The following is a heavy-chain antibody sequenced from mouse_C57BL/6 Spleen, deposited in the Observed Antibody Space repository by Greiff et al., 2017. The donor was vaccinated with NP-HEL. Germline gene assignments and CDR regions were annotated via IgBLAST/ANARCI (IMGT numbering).Heavy chain of an antibody. CDR1: GYTFTDYE. J-gene: IGHJ4*01. Sequence: QVQLKQSGAELVRPGASVTLSCKASGYTFTDYEMHWVKQTPVHGLEWIGAIDPETGGTAYNQKFKGKAILTADKSSSTAYMELRSLTSEDSAVYYCTRSDYSNSKSAMDYWGQGTSVTVSS. D-gene: IGHD2-5*01. CDR3: TRSDYSNSKSAMDY. V-gene: IGHV1-15*01. CDR2: IDPETGGT.